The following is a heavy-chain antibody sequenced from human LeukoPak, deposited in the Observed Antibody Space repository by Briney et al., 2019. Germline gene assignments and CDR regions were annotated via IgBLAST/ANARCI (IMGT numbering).Heavy chain of an antibody. CDR2: IRYDGSNK. Sequence: GGSLRLSCAASGFTFSSYGMHWVRQAPGKGLEWVAFIRYDGSNKYYADSVKGRFTISRDNSKNTLYLQMNSLRAEDTAVYYCAKDMDRDSSSENYFDYWGQGTLVTVSS. CDR3: AKDMDRDSSSENYFDY. J-gene: IGHJ4*02. V-gene: IGHV3-30*02. CDR1: GFTFSSYG. D-gene: IGHD6-6*01.